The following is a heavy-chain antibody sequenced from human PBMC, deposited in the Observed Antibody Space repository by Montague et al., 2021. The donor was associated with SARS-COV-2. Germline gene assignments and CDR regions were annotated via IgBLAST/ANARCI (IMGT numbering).Heavy chain of an antibody. CDR2: IYYSGST. D-gene: IGHD3-10*01. J-gene: IGHJ5*02. CDR3: ASHGVLWFGVAENWFDP. CDR1: GDPISSYY. V-gene: IGHV4-59*08. Sequence: SETLSLTCTVSGDPISSYYWSWIRQPPGKGLEWIWYIYYSGSTNYNPNLKIRVTISVDTSKNKYSLKLSLVTAAATAVYYCASHGVLWFGVAENWFDPWGQGTLVAVSS.